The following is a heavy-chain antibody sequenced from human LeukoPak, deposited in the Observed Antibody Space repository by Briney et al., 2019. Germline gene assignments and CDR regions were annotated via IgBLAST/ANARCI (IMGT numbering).Heavy chain of an antibody. J-gene: IGHJ4*02. Sequence: GGSLRLSCAASGFSFRSHGMNWVRQAPGKGLEWVSYITSSGSSIYYTDSVKGRFTISRDNAKKSLYLQMNSLRAEDTAVYYCARDVATSGWATFYWGPGTLVTVSS. CDR1: GFSFRSHG. CDR3: ARDVATSGWATFY. CDR2: ITSSGSSI. D-gene: IGHD6-19*01. V-gene: IGHV3-48*01.